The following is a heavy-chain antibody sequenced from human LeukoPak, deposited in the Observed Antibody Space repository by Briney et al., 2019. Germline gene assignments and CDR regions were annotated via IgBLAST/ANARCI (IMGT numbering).Heavy chain of an antibody. CDR2: IYYSGST. D-gene: IGHD5-18*01. CDR1: GGSISSYY. CDR3: ARNSYDYYYYYGMDV. V-gene: IGHV4-59*08. Sequence: PSETLSLTCTVSGGSISSYYWSWIRQPPGKGLEWIGYIYYSGSTYYNPSLKSRVTISVDTSKNQFSLKLSSVTAADTAVYYCARNSYDYYYYYGMDVWGQGTTVTVSS. J-gene: IGHJ6*02.